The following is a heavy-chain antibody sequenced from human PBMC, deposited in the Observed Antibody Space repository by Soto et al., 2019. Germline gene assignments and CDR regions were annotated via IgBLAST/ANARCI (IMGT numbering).Heavy chain of an antibody. CDR3: AREDPAAATFDY. V-gene: IGHV3-30-3*01. CDR2: ISYDGSNK. CDR1: GFTFSSYA. J-gene: IGHJ4*02. Sequence: GGSLRLSCAASGFTFSSYAMHWVRQAPGKRLEWVAVISYDGSNKYYADSVKGRFTISRDNSKNTLYLQMNSLRAEDTAVYYCAREDPAAATFDYWGQGTLVTVSS. D-gene: IGHD2-15*01.